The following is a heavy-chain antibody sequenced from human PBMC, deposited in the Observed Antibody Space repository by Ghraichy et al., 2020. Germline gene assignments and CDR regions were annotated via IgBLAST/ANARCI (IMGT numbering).Heavy chain of an antibody. D-gene: IGHD6-13*01. Sequence: GESLNISCTASGFTFGDYAMSWFRQAPGKGLEWVGFIRSKAYGGTTEYAASVKGRFTISRDDSKSIAYLQMNSLKTEDTAVYYCTRDSLSSSWYSYSGSYYFDYWGQGTLVTVSS. CDR2: IRSKAYGGTT. V-gene: IGHV3-49*03. J-gene: IGHJ4*02. CDR1: GFTFGDYA. CDR3: TRDSLSSSWYSYSGSYYFDY.